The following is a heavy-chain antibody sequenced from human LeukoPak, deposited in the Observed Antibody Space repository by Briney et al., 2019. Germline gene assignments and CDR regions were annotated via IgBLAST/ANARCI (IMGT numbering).Heavy chain of an antibody. D-gene: IGHD6-6*01. V-gene: IGHV4-34*01. CDR2: INHSGST. Sequence: SETLSLTSAVYAVTCCVYYWSWIPQRPGKGWVWHGEINHSGSTNDNPSLESRVTISVDTSKNKFYMELSSVSAEDTAVYYCARGYPRSTSYYFDYWGQGTLVTVSS. CDR3: ARGYPRSTSYYFDY. J-gene: IGHJ4*02. CDR1: AVTCCVYY.